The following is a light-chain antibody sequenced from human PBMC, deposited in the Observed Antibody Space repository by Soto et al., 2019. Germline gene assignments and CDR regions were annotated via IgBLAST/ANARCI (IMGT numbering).Light chain of an antibody. Sequence: EIVLTQSPGTLSLTPGERATLSCRASQSVSSTFLAWYQQKPGQAPKVLIYGASTRATGTPARFSGSGSGTEFTLTINSLQSEDFAVYYCQHHHEWVKSFGQGTKLEIK. CDR3: QHHHEWVKS. J-gene: IGKJ2*03. CDR2: GAS. CDR1: QSVSSTF. V-gene: IGKV3-15*01.